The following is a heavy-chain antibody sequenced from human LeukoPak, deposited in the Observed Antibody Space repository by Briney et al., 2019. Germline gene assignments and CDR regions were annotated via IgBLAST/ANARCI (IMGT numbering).Heavy chain of an antibody. CDR2: IGKGGDT. Sequence: GGSLRLSCAASGFIFSSYDMHWVRQATGKGLEWVSGIGKGGDTYYAGSVKGRFTISRENAKSSLYLQMNSLRAGDTAVYYCTRGALGFDYWGQGTLVTVS. CDR1: GFIFSSYD. CDR3: TRGALGFDY. V-gene: IGHV3-13*04. J-gene: IGHJ4*02.